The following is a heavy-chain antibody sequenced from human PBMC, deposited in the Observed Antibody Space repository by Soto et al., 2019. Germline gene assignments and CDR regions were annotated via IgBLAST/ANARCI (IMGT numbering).Heavy chain of an antibody. Sequence: QVQLVESGGGVVQPGRSLRLSCAASGFTFSSYGMHWVRQAPGKGLEWVAVISYDGSNKYYADSVKGRFTISRDNSKNTLYLQMNSLRAEDTAVYYCAKEKPGQLWFGGERSLYFVYWGQGTLVTVSS. CDR3: AKEKPGQLWFGGERSLYFVY. CDR1: GFTFSSYG. V-gene: IGHV3-30*18. J-gene: IGHJ4*02. CDR2: ISYDGSNK. D-gene: IGHD5-18*01.